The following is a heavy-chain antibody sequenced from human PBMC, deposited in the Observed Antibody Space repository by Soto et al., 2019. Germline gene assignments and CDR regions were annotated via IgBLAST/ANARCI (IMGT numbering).Heavy chain of an antibody. CDR2: ISSSSSYI. D-gene: IGHD6-13*01. CDR1: GFTFSSYS. V-gene: IGHV3-21*01. CDR3: PRDRWAAAGFYGMDV. Sequence: GGSLRLSCAASGFTFSSYSMNWVRQAPGKGLEWVSSISSSSSYIYYADSVKGRFTISRDNAKNSLYLQMNSLRAEDTAVYYCPRDRWAAAGFYGMDVWGQGTTVTVYS. J-gene: IGHJ6*02.